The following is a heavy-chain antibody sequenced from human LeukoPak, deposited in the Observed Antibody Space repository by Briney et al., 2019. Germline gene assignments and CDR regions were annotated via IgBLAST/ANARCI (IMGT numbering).Heavy chain of an antibody. CDR2: ISYDGSNK. CDR3: ARVFALMVYAADY. J-gene: IGHJ4*02. Sequence: GGSLRLSCAASGFTFSSYSMNWVRQAPGKVLEWVAVISYDGSNKYYADSVKGRFTISRDNSKNTLYLQMNSLRAEDTAVYYCARVFALMVYAADYWGKGTLVTVSS. CDR1: GFTFSSYS. D-gene: IGHD2-8*01. V-gene: IGHV3-30*03.